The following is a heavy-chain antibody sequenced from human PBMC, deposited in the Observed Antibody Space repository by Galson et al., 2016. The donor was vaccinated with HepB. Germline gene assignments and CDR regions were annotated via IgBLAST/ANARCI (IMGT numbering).Heavy chain of an antibody. Sequence: SLRLSCAVSGFSFRFYAMTWVRQAPGKGLKWVAAISGSGDETFYADSVKGRFTISRDNSKNTLYLHMNRLKVDDTAIYYCAKENNWFVVPNFGAWGQGAQVAVS. CDR3: AKENNWFVVPNFGA. CDR2: ISGSGDET. CDR1: GFSFRFYA. J-gene: IGHJ5*02. D-gene: IGHD1-1*01. V-gene: IGHV3-23*01.